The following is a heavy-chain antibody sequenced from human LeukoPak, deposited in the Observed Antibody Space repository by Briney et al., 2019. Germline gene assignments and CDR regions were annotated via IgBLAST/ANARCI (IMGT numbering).Heavy chain of an antibody. V-gene: IGHV1-18*01. D-gene: IGHD6-19*01. CDR3: ARDGYSSGWYSHFDY. J-gene: IGHJ4*02. CDR1: GYTFTRYD. Sequence: ASVRVSCTASGYTFTRYDINCVRQATGHGLEWRGWINTTSGMTGHAQKLQGRVTMTTDTSTSTAYMELRSLRSDDTAVYYCARDGYSSGWYSHFDYWGQGNLVTVSS. CDR2: INTTSGMT.